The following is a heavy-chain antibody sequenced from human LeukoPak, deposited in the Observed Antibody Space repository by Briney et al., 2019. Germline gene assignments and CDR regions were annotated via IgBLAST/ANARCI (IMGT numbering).Heavy chain of an antibody. Sequence: GASVKVSCKASGSTFTGYYMHWVRQAPGQGLEWMGWINPNSGGTNYAQKFQGRVTMTRDTSISTAYMELSRLRSDDTAVYYCARVYADPYYYDSSGYPDYWGQGTLVTVSS. CDR1: GSTFTGYY. CDR3: ARVYADPYYYDSSGYPDY. CDR2: INPNSGGT. D-gene: IGHD3-22*01. V-gene: IGHV1-2*02. J-gene: IGHJ4*02.